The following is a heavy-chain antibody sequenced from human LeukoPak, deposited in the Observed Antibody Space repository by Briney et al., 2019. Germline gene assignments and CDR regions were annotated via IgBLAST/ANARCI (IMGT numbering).Heavy chain of an antibody. CDR2: IRYDGSNK. V-gene: IGHV3-30*02. CDR3: ARWGWSGYHFVPNFYYMDV. J-gene: IGHJ6*03. CDR1: GFTFSSYG. Sequence: GGSLRLSCAASGFTFSSYGMHWVRQAPGKGLEWVAFIRYDGSNKYYADSVKGRFTISRDNSKNTLYLQMNSLRAEDTAVYYCARWGWSGYHFVPNFYYMDVWGKGTTVTVSS. D-gene: IGHD3-3*01.